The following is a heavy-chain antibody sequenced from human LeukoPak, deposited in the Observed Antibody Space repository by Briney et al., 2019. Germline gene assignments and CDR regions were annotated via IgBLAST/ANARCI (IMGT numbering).Heavy chain of an antibody. Sequence: KPGESLRISCKGSGYSFTNYWISWVRQMPGKGLEWMGRIDPSDSYTKYSPSFQGHVTISVDMSISTAYLQWSSLKASDSAMYYCARLRYDSSGYDYWGQGTLVTVSS. CDR2: IDPSDSYT. V-gene: IGHV5-10-1*01. CDR1: GYSFTNYW. J-gene: IGHJ4*02. D-gene: IGHD3-22*01. CDR3: ARLRYDSSGYDY.